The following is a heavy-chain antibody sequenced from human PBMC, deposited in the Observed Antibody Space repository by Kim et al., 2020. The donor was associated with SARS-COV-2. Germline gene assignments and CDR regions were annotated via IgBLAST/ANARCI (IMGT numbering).Heavy chain of an antibody. CDR1: GFTFADYA. CDR3: ARGLSSGYHYYYDMDV. CDR2: IRNKAYGGTI. V-gene: IGHV3-49*04. Sequence: GGSLRLSCITSGFTFADYAMTWVRQAPGKGREWVGFIRNKAYGGTIEYAASVKGRFTISRDDSKSIAYLQMNSLKTEDTAVYYCARGLSSGYHYYYDMDVWGQGTTVTVSS. J-gene: IGHJ6*02. D-gene: IGHD2-15*01.